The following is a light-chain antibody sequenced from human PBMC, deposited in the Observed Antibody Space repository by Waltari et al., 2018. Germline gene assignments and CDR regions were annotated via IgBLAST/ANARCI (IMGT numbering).Light chain of an antibody. J-gene: IGKJ4*01. CDR3: QQRSNWPFLT. V-gene: IGKV3-11*01. CDR1: QRVSSY. CDR2: DAS. Sequence: ELVLTQSPATLSLSPGERATLSCRASQRVSSYLAWYQQKPGQAPRLLIYDASNRATGIPARFSGSGSGTDFTLTISSLEPEDFAVYYCQQRSNWPFLTFGGGTKVEIK.